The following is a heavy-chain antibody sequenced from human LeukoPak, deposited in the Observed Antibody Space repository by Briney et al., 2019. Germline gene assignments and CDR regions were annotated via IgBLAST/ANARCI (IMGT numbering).Heavy chain of an antibody. Sequence: ASVKVSCKASGYTFINYGISWVRQAPGQGLEWMGWISAYNGNTTYAQNLQGRVTMTTDTSTSTAYMELRSLRSDDTAVYYCARGTSSSFDYWGQGTLVTVSS. CDR1: GYTFINYG. CDR2: ISAYNGNT. J-gene: IGHJ4*02. V-gene: IGHV1-18*01. D-gene: IGHD6-13*01. CDR3: ARGTSSSFDY.